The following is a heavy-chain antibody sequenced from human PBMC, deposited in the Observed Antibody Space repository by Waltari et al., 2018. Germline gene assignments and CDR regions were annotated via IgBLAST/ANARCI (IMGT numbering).Heavy chain of an antibody. D-gene: IGHD1-26*01. CDR3: ARDVGSSPREH. J-gene: IGHJ1*01. CDR2: IIPIFGTA. CDR1: GGTFSSYA. Sequence: VQLVQSGAEVKKPGSSVKVSCKASGGTFSSYAISWGGEGSGKGLEWRGGIIPIFGTANYAEKVQGRVTITADKSTSTAYMELSSLRSEDTAVYYCARDVGSSPREHWGQGTLVTVAS. V-gene: IGHV1-69*14.